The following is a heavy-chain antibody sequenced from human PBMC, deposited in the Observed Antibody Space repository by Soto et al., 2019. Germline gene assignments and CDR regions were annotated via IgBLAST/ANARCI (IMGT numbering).Heavy chain of an antibody. Sequence: QVQLQESGPGLVKPSGTLSLTCGVFGGSISNSNWWTWVRQPPGKGLEWIGEIYHTGSTNYNSSLMSRVTLSLEKPNNQFSLKLSSVTAADTAVYYCAHRPIVGAAIWGQGTLVTVSS. D-gene: IGHD1-26*01. CDR2: IYHTGST. CDR1: GGSISNSNW. V-gene: IGHV4-4*02. J-gene: IGHJ4*02. CDR3: AHRPIVGAAI.